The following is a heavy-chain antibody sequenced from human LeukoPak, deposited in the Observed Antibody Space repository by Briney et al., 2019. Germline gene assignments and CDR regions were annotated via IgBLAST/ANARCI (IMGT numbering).Heavy chain of an antibody. D-gene: IGHD3-22*01. V-gene: IGHV4-39*07. J-gene: IGHJ3*02. Sequence: SETLSLTCTVSGGSISSSSYYWGWIRQPPGKGLEWIGSIYYSGSTYYNPSLKSRVTISVDTSKNQFSLKLSSVTAADTAVYYCARVRTITMIVVVPGAFDIWGQGTMVTVSS. CDR1: GGSISSSSYY. CDR3: ARVRTITMIVVVPGAFDI. CDR2: IYYSGST.